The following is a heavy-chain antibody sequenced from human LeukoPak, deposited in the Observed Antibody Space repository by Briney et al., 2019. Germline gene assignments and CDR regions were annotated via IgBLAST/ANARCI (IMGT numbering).Heavy chain of an antibody. CDR3: AKDRGVTFGGADLDY. Sequence: PGGSLRLSRAASGFTFSNYAMSWVRQAPGKGLEWVSAISGSGGTTYYADSVKGRFTISRDNSKNTLYLQMNSLRAEDTAVYYCAKDRGVTFGGADLDYWGQGTLVTVSS. D-gene: IGHD3-16*01. J-gene: IGHJ4*02. CDR1: GFTFSNYA. V-gene: IGHV3-23*01. CDR2: ISGSGGTT.